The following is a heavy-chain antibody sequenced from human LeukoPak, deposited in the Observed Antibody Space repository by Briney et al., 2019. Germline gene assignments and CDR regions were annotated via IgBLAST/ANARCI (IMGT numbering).Heavy chain of an antibody. Sequence: ASVKVSCKASGGTFSSYAISWVRQAPGQGLEWMGRIIPIFGTANYAQKFQGRVTITADKSTSTAYMELSSLRSEDTAVYYCARGTRVLRFLEWSNWFDPSGQGTLVTVSS. V-gene: IGHV1-69*06. CDR3: ARGTRVLRFLEWSNWFDP. CDR2: IIPIFGTA. D-gene: IGHD3-3*01. CDR1: GGTFSSYA. J-gene: IGHJ5*02.